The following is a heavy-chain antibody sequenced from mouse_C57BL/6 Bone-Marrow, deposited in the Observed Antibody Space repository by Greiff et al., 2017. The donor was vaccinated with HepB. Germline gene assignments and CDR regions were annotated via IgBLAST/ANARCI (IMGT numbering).Heavy chain of an antibody. CDR3: TTPRGNYDLAWFAY. CDR1: GFNIKDDY. D-gene: IGHD2-1*01. CDR2: IDPENGDT. J-gene: IGHJ3*01. V-gene: IGHV14-4*01. Sequence: EVQRVESGAELVRPGASVKLSCTASGFNIKDDYMHWVKQRPEQGLEWIGWIDPENGDTEYASKFQGKATITADTSSNTAYLQLSSLTSEDTAVYYCTTPRGNYDLAWFAYWGQGTLVTVSA.